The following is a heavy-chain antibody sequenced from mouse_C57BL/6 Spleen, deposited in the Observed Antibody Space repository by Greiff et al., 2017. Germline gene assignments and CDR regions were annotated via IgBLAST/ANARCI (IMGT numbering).Heavy chain of an antibody. CDR3: ARHGDLYDYGVGYAMDY. V-gene: IGHV2-6-1*01. Sequence: QVQLQQSGPGLVAPSQSLSITCTVSGFSLTSYGVHWVRQPPGKGLEWLVVIWSDGSTTYNSALKSRLSISKDNSKSQVFLKMNSLQTDDAATYYCARHGDLYDYGVGYAMDYWGQGTSVTVSS. CDR2: IWSDGST. J-gene: IGHJ4*01. D-gene: IGHD2-4*01. CDR1: GFSLTSYG.